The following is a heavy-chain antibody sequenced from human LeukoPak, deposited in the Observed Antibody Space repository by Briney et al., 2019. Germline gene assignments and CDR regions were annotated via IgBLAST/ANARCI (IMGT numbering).Heavy chain of an antibody. CDR3: ARDGILNGYYIFDY. Sequence: GRSLRLSCAASGFTFSNYGMHWVRQAPGKGLEWVAVIWYDGSNKYYADSVKGRFTISRGNSKNTLYLQMNSLRAEDTAVYYCARDGILNGYYIFDYWGQGTLVTVSS. J-gene: IGHJ4*02. V-gene: IGHV3-33*01. D-gene: IGHD3-9*01. CDR2: IWYDGSNK. CDR1: GFTFSNYG.